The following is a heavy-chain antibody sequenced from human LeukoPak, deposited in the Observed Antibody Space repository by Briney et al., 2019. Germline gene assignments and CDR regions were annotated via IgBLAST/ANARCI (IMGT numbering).Heavy chain of an antibody. CDR1: GGSFSGFY. J-gene: IGHJ5*02. V-gene: IGHV4-34*01. CDR2: VNHSGGT. CDR3: ARGRSHNWFDP. Sequence: PSETLSLTCAVNGGSFSGFYCTWIRQPPGKGLEWIGEVNHSGGTQYNPSLKSRVTLSVDSSKNHFSVELTSVTAADTAVYYCARGRSHNWFDPWGQGTLVIVSS.